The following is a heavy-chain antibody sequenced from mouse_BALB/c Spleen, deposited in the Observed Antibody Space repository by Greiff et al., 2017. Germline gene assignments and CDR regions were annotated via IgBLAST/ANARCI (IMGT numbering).Heavy chain of an antibody. CDR1: GFTFSSYA. J-gene: IGHJ1*01. D-gene: IGHD2-4*01. V-gene: IGHV5-6-5*01. CDR2: ISSGGST. Sequence: DVKLVESGGGLVKPGGSLKLSCAASGFTFSSYAMSWVRQTPEKRLEWVASISSGGSTYYPDSVKGRFTISRDNARNILYLQMSSLRSEDTAMYYCARRGDYVWYFDVWGAGTTVTVSS. CDR3: ARRGDYVWYFDV.